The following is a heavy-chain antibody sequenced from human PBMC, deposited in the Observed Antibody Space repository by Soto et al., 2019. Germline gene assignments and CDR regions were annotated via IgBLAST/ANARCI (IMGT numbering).Heavy chain of an antibody. D-gene: IGHD6-19*01. Sequence: QVQLVESGGGVVQPGRSLRLSCVGSGFPFGHYGMHWVRQAPGKGLGGVAVIWSDGNKESYADSVKGRFAISRDNSKDTLYLEMNSLRVEDTAVYFCARDRNGGWFHMDVWGQGTTVSVSS. J-gene: IGHJ6*02. CDR2: IWSDGNKE. CDR1: GFPFGHYG. V-gene: IGHV3-33*01. CDR3: ARDRNGGWFHMDV.